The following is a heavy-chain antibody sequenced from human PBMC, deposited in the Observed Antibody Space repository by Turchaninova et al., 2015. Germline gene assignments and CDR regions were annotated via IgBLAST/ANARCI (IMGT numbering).Heavy chain of an antibody. CDR1: GGALRAHA. D-gene: IGHD1-7*01. CDR3: ARAGITGTPSNYYYYGVDV. CDR2: IIPVVGSA. J-gene: IGHJ6*02. Sequence: GAEVKKPGSSVKVSCKASGGALRAHAINWGRQAPGQGLEWMGGIIPVVGSADGAQKFQGRVTITADESGTTAYMEVSSLRFEDAAVYYCARAGITGTPSNYYYYGVDVWGQGTSVTVSS. V-gene: IGHV1-69*01.